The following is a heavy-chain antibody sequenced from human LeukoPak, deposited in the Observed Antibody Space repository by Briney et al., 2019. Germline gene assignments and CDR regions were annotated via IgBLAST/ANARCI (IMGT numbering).Heavy chain of an antibody. J-gene: IGHJ4*02. D-gene: IGHD2-15*01. CDR2: IYPGDSDT. CDR1: GYSFTSHW. V-gene: IGHV5-51*01. CDR3: ARLKRGYCSGGTCSSFDY. Sequence: GESLKISCKGSGYSFTSHWIGWVRQMPGKGLEWMGIIYPGDSDTRYSPSFQGQVTISADKSISTAYLQWSSLKASDTAMYYCARLKRGYCSGGTCSSFDYWGQGTLVTVSS.